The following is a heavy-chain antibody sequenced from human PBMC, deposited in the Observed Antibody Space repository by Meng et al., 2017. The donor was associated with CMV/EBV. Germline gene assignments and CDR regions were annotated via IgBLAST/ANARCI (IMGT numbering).Heavy chain of an antibody. CDR2: ISSSGSTI. J-gene: IGHJ5*02. V-gene: IGHV3-11*04. Sequence: GGSLRLSCAASGFTFSSYWMSWIRQAPGKGLEWVSYISSSGSTIYYADSVKGRFTISRDNAKNSLYLQMNSLRAEDTAVYYCARDIGLSQQWQSNDWFDPWGQGTLVTVSS. D-gene: IGHD6-19*01. CDR1: GFTFSSYW. CDR3: ARDIGLSQQWQSNDWFDP.